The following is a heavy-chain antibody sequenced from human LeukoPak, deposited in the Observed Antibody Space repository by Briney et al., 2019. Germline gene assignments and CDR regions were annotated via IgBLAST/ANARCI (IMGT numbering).Heavy chain of an antibody. Sequence: ASVKVSCKASGYTFTSYTMDWVRQAPGQGLEWMGWINTNTGNPTYAQGLTGRFVFSLDTSVSTAYLQISSLKAEDTAVYYCARVLLRHGFDIWGQGTMVTVSS. J-gene: IGHJ3*02. CDR3: ARVLLRHGFDI. D-gene: IGHD2/OR15-2a*01. CDR2: INTNTGNP. V-gene: IGHV7-4-1*02. CDR1: GYTFTSYT.